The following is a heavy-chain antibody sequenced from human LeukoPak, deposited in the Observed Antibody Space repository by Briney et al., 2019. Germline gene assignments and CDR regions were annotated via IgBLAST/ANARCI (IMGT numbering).Heavy chain of an antibody. J-gene: IGHJ4*02. Sequence: AGGSLRLSCAASGFTFSSYAMSWVRQAPGKGLEWVSAISGSGGSTYYADSVKGRFTISRDNSKNTLYLQMNSLRAEDTAVYYCAKDIVVVVAAPLWGQGTLVTVSS. CDR2: ISGSGGST. CDR3: AKDIVVVVAAPL. CDR1: GFTFSSYA. D-gene: IGHD2-15*01. V-gene: IGHV3-23*01.